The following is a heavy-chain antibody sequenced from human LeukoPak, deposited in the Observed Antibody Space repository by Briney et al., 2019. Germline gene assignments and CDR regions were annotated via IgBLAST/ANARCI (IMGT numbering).Heavy chain of an antibody. V-gene: IGHV3-23*01. CDR2: ISGSGGST. D-gene: IGHD3-22*01. CDR1: GFTFSSYA. CDR3: AKDTYYYDSSGYYPKPFHYYYYGMDV. Sequence: QAGGSLRLSCAASGFTFSSYAMSWVRQAPGKGLEWVSAISGSGGSTYYADSVKGRFTISRDNSKNTLYLQMNSLRAEDTAVYYCAKDTYYYDSSGYYPKPFHYYYYGMDVWGQGTTVTVSS. J-gene: IGHJ6*02.